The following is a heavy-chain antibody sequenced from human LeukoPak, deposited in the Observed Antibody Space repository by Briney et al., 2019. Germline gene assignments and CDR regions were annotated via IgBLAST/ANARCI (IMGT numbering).Heavy chain of an antibody. CDR1: GFTFSSYW. CDR2: INQDGSEK. V-gene: IGHV3-7*03. J-gene: IGHJ4*02. D-gene: IGHD3-10*01. CDR3: ARDYYGSGSHYEN. Sequence: GGSLRLSCAASGFTFSSYWMSWVRQAPGKGLEWVANINQDGSEKLYVDPVKGRFTISRDNAKNSLYLQMSSLRAEDTAVYYCARDYYGSGSHYENWGQGTLVTVSS.